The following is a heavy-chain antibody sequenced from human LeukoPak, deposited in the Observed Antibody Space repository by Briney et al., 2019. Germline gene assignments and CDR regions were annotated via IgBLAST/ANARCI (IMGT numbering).Heavy chain of an antibody. CDR3: ITGDYDFWSGFYPPNHYFGY. CDR1: GFTFNSAW. J-gene: IGHJ4*02. V-gene: IGHV3-15*01. CDR2: IKGKTAAGAP. D-gene: IGHD3-3*01. Sequence: PGGSLRLSCAASGFTFNSAWMSWVRQAPGKGLEWVGRIKGKTAAGAPDYVASVKGRFTISRDDSKNTLFLQMNSLKTEDTAVYYCITGDYDFWSGFYPPNHYFGYWGQGTLVTVSS.